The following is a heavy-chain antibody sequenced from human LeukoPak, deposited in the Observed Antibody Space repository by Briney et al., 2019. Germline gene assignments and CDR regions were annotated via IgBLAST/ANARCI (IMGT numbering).Heavy chain of an antibody. CDR3: AREGGYSYGDAPLHFDY. CDR1: GGSISTYY. Sequence: PSETLSLTCTVSGGSISTYYWNWIRQPPGKGLEWIGYIFYSGRTSYNPSLKSRVTISVDTSKNQFSLKLSSVTAADTAVYYCAREGGYSYGDAPLHFDYWGQGTLVTVSS. D-gene: IGHD5-18*01. CDR2: IFYSGRT. V-gene: IGHV4-59*12. J-gene: IGHJ4*02.